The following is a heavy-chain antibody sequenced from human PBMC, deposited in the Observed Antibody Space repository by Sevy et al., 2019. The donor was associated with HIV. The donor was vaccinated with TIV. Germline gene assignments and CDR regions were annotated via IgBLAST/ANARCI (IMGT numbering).Heavy chain of an antibody. CDR1: GFTFTNFW. Sequence: GGSLRLSCAASGFTFTNFWMSWVRQAPGKGLEWVANVNNDGSGQKYADSVKGRFIISRDNAKNSLYLQMNSLRTEDTAVYYCARNSGNWGQGTLVNVSS. V-gene: IGHV3-7*01. J-gene: IGHJ4*02. CDR3: ARNSGN. D-gene: IGHD6-19*01. CDR2: VNNDGSGQ.